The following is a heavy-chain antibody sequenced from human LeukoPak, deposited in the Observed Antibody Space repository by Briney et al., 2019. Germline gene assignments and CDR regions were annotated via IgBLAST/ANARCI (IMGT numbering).Heavy chain of an antibody. J-gene: IGHJ3*02. CDR2: ISSSGSTI. CDR3: ARETGENAFDI. D-gene: IGHD7-27*01. CDR1: GFTFSGYE. V-gene: IGHV3-48*03. Sequence: PGGSLRLSCAASGFTFSGYEMNWVRQAPGKGLEWVSYISSSGSTIYYADSVKGRFTISRDNAKNSLYLQMNSLRAEDTAVYYCARETGENAFDIWGQGTMVTVSS.